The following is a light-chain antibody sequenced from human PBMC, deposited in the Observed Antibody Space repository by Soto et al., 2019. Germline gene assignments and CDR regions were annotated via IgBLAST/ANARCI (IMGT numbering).Light chain of an antibody. V-gene: IGLV2-14*01. CDR1: SSDVGGYNY. J-gene: IGLJ1*01. CDR2: DVS. Sequence: QSALTQPASVSGSTGQSITISCTGTSSDVGGYNYVSWYQQHPGKAPKLMIYDVSNRPSGVSNRFSGSKSGNTASLTISGLQAEDEADYYCSSYTSSSTSEVFRTGIKLTVL. CDR3: SSYTSSSTSEV.